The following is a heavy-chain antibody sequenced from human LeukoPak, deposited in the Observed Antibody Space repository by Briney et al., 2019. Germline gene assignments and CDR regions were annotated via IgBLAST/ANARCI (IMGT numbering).Heavy chain of an antibody. Sequence: GGSLRLSCAASGCTVSSNYMSWVRQAPGKGLEWISVIYSDGSTYYADSVKGRFTISRDKSKNTLYLQMNSLRDEDTAVYYCARSVGYPRSVNGYFDYWGQGTLVTVSS. V-gene: IGHV3-66*01. D-gene: IGHD2-15*01. CDR2: IYSDGST. CDR1: GCTVSSNY. CDR3: ARSVGYPRSVNGYFDY. J-gene: IGHJ4*02.